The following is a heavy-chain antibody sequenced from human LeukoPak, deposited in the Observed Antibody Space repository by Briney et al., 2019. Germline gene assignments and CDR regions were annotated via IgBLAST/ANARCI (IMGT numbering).Heavy chain of an antibody. CDR3: ACSAQYSYYYYMDV. CDR2: PYPSGTS. J-gene: IGHJ6*03. D-gene: IGHD2/OR15-2a*01. V-gene: IGHV4-38-2*02. Sequence: SQTLSLTCTVSGYSLSNGYNWGGIRRPPGKGREWIGTPYPSGTSYYNPSLKSRVTISVDTSKNQLSLKVNSVTAADTAEYYCACSAQYSYYYYMDVWGKGTTVTVSS. CDR1: GYSLSNGYN.